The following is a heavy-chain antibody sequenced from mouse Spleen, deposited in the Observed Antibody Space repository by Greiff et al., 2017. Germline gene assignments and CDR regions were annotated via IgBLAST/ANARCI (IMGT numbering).Heavy chain of an antibody. CDR1: GYAFSSSW. D-gene: IGHD1-1*01. CDR3: AIWPVYYYGSSYRGV. Sequence: QVQLQQSGPELVKPGASVKISCKASGYAFSSSWMNWVKQRPGKGLEWIGRIYPGDGDTNYNGKFKGKATLTADKSSSTAYMQLSSLTSEDSAVYFCAIWPVYYYGSSYRGVWGAGTTVTVSS. CDR2: IYPGDGDT. V-gene: IGHV1-82*01. J-gene: IGHJ1*01.